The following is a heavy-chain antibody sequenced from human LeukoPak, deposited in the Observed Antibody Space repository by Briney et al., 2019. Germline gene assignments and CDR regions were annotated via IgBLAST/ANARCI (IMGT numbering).Heavy chain of an antibody. Sequence: ASVKVSCKASGYSFSIYGISWARQAPGQGLEYLGWISASDGTTNYAQKVQDRVTMTTDTSTSTAYLELRSLRSEDTAVYYCARCGAAVTTHFSHWGQGTLVTVSS. CDR2: ISASDGTT. CDR1: GYSFSIYG. CDR3: ARCGAAVTTHFSH. V-gene: IGHV1-18*01. J-gene: IGHJ4*02. D-gene: IGHD4-17*01.